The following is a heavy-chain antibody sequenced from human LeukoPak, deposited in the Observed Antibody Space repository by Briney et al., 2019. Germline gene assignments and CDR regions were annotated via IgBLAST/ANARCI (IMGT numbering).Heavy chain of an antibody. CDR3: ARDQYYYDSSGYLTFDY. CDR1: GVSISSYY. Sequence: SETLSLTCTVSGVSISSYYWSWIRQPAGKGLEWIGRIHTSGSTNYNPSLKSRVTMSVDTSKNQFSLKLSSVTAADTAVYYCARDQYYYDSSGYLTFDYWGQGTLVTVSS. D-gene: IGHD3-22*01. V-gene: IGHV4-4*07. CDR2: IHTSGST. J-gene: IGHJ4*02.